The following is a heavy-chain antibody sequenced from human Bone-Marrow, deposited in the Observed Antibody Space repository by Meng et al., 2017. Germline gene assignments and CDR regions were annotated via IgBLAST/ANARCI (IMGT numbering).Heavy chain of an antibody. CDR3: AREFSARGGVIVYYYYYGMDV. CDR2: IISSGSTI. CDR1: GFTFSSYE. J-gene: IGHJ6*02. Sequence: GESLKISCAASGFTFSSYEMNWVRQAPGKGLEWVSYIISSGSTIYYGDSVKGRFTISRDNAKNSLYLQMNSLRAEDTAVYYCAREFSARGGVIVYYYYYGMDVWGQGTTVTVSS. V-gene: IGHV3-48*03. D-gene: IGHD3-10*01.